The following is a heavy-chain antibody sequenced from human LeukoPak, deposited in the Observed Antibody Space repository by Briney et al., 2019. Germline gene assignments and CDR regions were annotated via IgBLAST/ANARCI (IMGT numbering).Heavy chain of an antibody. CDR2: TWYDGSNK. V-gene: IGHV3-33*01. D-gene: IGHD2-15*01. J-gene: IGHJ6*02. Sequence: GRSLRLSCAASGFTFNTYGMHWVRQAPGRGLEWVAVTWYDGSNKYYTDSVKGRFTISRDNSKNTLYLQMNSLRAEDTAVYYCATDRDCSGGNCYYHFYGMDVWGQGTTVTVS. CDR3: ATDRDCSGGNCYYHFYGMDV. CDR1: GFTFNTYG.